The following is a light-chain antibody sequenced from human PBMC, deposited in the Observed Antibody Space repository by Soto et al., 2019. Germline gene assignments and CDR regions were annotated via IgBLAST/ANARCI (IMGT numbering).Light chain of an antibody. CDR2: GAS. Sequence: AIQLTQSPSSLSASVGDTVSITCRASQGINSALAWLHQKSGKGPELVIFGASNLQSGVPSRFSGSGSGTDFPLTITAVQPEDFATYYCQQSNSYPLTFGQGTRLEI. V-gene: IGKV1-13*02. J-gene: IGKJ5*01. CDR3: QQSNSYPLT. CDR1: QGINSA.